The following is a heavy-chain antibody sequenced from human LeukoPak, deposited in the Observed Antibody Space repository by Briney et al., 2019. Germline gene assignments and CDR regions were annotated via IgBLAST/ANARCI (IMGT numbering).Heavy chain of an antibody. D-gene: IGHD5-18*01. J-gene: IGHJ4*02. CDR3: ASAVDTAMVS. CDR2: INHSGST. V-gene: IGHV4-34*01. Sequence: PSETLSLTCAVYGGSFSGYYWSWIRQPPGKGLEWIGEINHSGSTNYNPSLKSRVTISVDTSKNQFSLKLSSVTAADTAVYYCASAVDTAMVSWVQGTLVTVSS. CDR1: GGSFSGYY.